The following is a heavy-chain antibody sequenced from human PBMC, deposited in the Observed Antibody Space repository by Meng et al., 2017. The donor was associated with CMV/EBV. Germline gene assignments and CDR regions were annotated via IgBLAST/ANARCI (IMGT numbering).Heavy chain of an antibody. CDR3: ARYGGDSSGYNSPGFDP. J-gene: IGHJ5*02. CDR1: GTFSNYT. D-gene: IGHD3-22*01. CDR2: IIPILGIA. V-gene: IGHV1-69*02. Sequence: GTFSNYTIIWVRQAPGQGLEWMGRIIPILGIANYAQKFQGRVTITADKSTSTAYMELSSLRSEDTAVYYCARYGGDSSGYNSPGFDPWGQGTLVTVSS.